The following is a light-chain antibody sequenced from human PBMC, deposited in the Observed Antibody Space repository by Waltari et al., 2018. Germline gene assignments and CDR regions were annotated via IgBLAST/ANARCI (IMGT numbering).Light chain of an antibody. CDR1: QSVGGT. J-gene: IGKJ1*01. V-gene: IGKV3-20*01. Sequence: EIVLTQSPGTLSLSPGERATLSCWASQSVGGTLAWYQQKPGQAPRRLIYGASSRATGIPDRFRGSGSGTVFSLSISRLEPEDFAVYYCQHYVRLPVTFGQGTKVEIK. CDR2: GAS. CDR3: QHYVRLPVT.